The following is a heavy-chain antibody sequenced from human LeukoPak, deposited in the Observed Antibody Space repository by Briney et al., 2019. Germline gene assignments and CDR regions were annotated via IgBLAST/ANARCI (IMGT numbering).Heavy chain of an antibody. CDR2: IYYSGST. CDR3: ARDMGYSYGQYNWFDP. Sequence: SETLSLTCTVSGGSISSSSYYWGWIRQPPGKGLEWIGSIYYSGSTYYNPSLKSRVTISVDTSKNQFSLKLSSVTAADTAVYYCARDMGYSYGQYNWFDPWGQGTLVTVSS. D-gene: IGHD5-18*01. V-gene: IGHV4-39*07. J-gene: IGHJ5*02. CDR1: GGSISSSSYY.